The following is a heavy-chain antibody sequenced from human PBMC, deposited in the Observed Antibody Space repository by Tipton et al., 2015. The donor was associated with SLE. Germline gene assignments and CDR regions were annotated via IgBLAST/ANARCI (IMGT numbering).Heavy chain of an antibody. CDR3: AKWAYCTSTSCHGLDY. CDR2: ISGSGGST. D-gene: IGHD2-2*01. Sequence: SLRLSCAASGFTFSSYAMTWVRQAPGKGLEWVSAISGSGGSTYYADSVKGRFTISRDNSKNTLSLQMNSLRAEDTAVYYCAKWAYCTSTSCHGLDYWGQGTLVTVSS. CDR1: GFTFSSYA. J-gene: IGHJ4*02. V-gene: IGHV3-23*01.